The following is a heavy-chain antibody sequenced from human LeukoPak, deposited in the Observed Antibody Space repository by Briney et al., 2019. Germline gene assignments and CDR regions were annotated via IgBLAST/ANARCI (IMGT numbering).Heavy chain of an antibody. CDR1: GFTFSSYG. CDR3: GRDWGSWVDF. CDR2: IWYDGSKK. J-gene: IGHJ4*02. V-gene: IGHV3-33*01. Sequence: GGSLRLSCVVSGFTFSSYGMHWVRQAPGKGLEWVAVIWYDGSKKYYADSVKGRFTISRDNSKNTLYLQMNSLRAEDMAVYYCGRDWGSWVDFWGQGTLVIASS. D-gene: IGHD7-27*01.